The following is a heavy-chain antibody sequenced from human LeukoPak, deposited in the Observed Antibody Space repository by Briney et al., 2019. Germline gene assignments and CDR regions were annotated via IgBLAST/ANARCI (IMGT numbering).Heavy chain of an antibody. CDR3: VSPRGFSYGYFDY. J-gene: IGHJ4*02. Sequence: SETLSLTCTVSGGSLSSSSAYWGWTRQPPGKGLKWIGSIYYSKNTYYNPSLKSRVTISADTSKNQFSLTLGSVSATDTAVYYCVSPRGFSYGYFDYWGQGTLVTVSS. CDR1: GGSLSSSSAY. CDR2: IYYSKNT. V-gene: IGHV4-39*01. D-gene: IGHD5-18*01.